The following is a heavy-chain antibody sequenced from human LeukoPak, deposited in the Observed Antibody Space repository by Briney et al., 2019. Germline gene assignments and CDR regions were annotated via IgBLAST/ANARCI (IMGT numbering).Heavy chain of an antibody. Sequence: GGSLRLSCAASGFTFSDYTMDWVRQAPGKGLEWVSSIGGSGDSIYYADSVKGRFTISRDNAKNSLDLQMNSLRAEDTAVYYCARDRDWNYDYWGQGTLVTVSS. V-gene: IGHV3-21*01. J-gene: IGHJ4*02. D-gene: IGHD1-7*01. CDR1: GFTFSDYT. CDR2: IGGSGDSI. CDR3: ARDRDWNYDY.